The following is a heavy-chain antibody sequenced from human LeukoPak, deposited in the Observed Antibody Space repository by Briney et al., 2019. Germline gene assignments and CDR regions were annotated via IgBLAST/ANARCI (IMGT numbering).Heavy chain of an antibody. V-gene: IGHV1-2*02. Sequence: ASVKVSCKASGFTFTSYYMHWVRQAPGQGLEWMGWINPNSGGTNYAQKFQGRVTMTRDTSISTAYMELYRLRSDDTAVYYCARGLDYGDYGPGDWFDPWGQGTLVTVSS. CDR2: INPNSGGT. J-gene: IGHJ5*02. CDR1: GFTFTSYY. D-gene: IGHD4-17*01. CDR3: ARGLDYGDYGPGDWFDP.